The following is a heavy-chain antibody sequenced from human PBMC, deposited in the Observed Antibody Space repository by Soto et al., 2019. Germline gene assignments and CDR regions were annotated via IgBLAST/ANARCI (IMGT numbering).Heavy chain of an antibody. CDR3: ARDHIEYSSSNFDY. CDR2: VNPSGGST. V-gene: IGHV1-46*01. D-gene: IGHD6-6*01. J-gene: IGHJ4*02. Sequence: GQGLEWMGIVNPSGGSTSYAQKFQGRVTMTRDTSTSTVYMGLSSLRSEDTAVYYCARDHIEYSSSNFDYWVQGTLV.